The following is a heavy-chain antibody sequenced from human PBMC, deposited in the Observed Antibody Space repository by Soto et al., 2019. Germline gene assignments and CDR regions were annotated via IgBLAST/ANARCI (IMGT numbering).Heavy chain of an antibody. Sequence: GGSLRLSCAASGFTFSSYGMHWVRQAPGKGLEWVAVISYDGSNKYYADSVKGRFTISRDNSKNTLYLQMNSLRAEDTAVYYFVLGYCSGGSCPHNYYGMDVWVQGTTVTVS. CDR1: GFTFSSYG. CDR3: VLGYCSGGSCPHNYYGMDV. V-gene: IGHV3-30*03. CDR2: ISYDGSNK. D-gene: IGHD2-15*01. J-gene: IGHJ6*02.